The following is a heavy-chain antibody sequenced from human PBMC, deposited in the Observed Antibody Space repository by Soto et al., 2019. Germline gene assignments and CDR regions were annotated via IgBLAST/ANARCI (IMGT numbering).Heavy chain of an antibody. CDR2: ISSDATNK. CDR3: ARQGMAARKYSSTYLAV. J-gene: IGHJ6*02. D-gene: IGHD6-6*01. CDR1: GFTFRDYA. V-gene: IGHV3-30-3*01. Sequence: QVQLVESGGGVVQPGRSLRLSCAASGFTFRDYAMHWVRQAPGKGLEWVTLISSDATNKYLADSVKGRFTISRDNSKNTLYLQMNSLRVEATSLYYCARQGMAARKYSSTYLAVWGQGTTVIV.